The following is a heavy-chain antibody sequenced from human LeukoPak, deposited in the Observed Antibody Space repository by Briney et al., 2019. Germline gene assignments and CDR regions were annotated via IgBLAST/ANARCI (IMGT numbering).Heavy chain of an antibody. CDR1: GYTFTSYG. Sequence: GASVKVSCKASGYTFTSYGISWVRQAPGQGLEWMGWISAYNGNTNYAQKLQGRVTMTTDTSTSTAYMELRSLRSDDTAVYYCARALLSPMIVVVIALDYWGQGTLVTVSS. V-gene: IGHV1-18*01. CDR2: ISAYNGNT. J-gene: IGHJ4*02. D-gene: IGHD3-22*01. CDR3: ARALLSPMIVVVIALDY.